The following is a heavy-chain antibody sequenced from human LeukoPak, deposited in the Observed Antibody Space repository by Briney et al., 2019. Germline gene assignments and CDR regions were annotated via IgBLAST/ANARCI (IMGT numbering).Heavy chain of an antibody. CDR2: ISYDGSNK. Sequence: PGGSLRLSCAAFGFTFSRYGMHWVRQAPGKGLEWVAVISYDGSNKYYADSVKGRFTISRDNSKNTLYLQMNSLRAEDTAVYYCARGLNDGDFDYWGQGTLVTVSS. CDR1: GFTFSRYG. CDR3: ARGLNDGDFDY. J-gene: IGHJ4*02. V-gene: IGHV3-30*03. D-gene: IGHD1-1*01.